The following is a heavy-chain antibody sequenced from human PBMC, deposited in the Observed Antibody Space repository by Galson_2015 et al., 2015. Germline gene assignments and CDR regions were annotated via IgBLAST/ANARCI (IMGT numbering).Heavy chain of an antibody. J-gene: IGHJ3*02. CDR2: IYHSGST. CDR3: ARAQWELPLLGAFDI. Sequence: SETLSLTCAVSGGSISSSNWWSWVRQPPGKGLEWIGEIYHSGSTNYNPSLKSRVTISVDKSKNQFSLKLSSVTAADTAVYYCARAQWELPLLGAFDIWGQGTMVTVSS. CDR1: GGSISSSNW. V-gene: IGHV4-4*02. D-gene: IGHD1-26*01.